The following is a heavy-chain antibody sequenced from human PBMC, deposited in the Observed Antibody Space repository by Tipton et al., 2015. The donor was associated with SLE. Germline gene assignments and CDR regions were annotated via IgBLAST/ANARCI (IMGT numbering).Heavy chain of an antibody. J-gene: IGHJ3*02. CDR3: ARERVVAASFDI. V-gene: IGHV4-34*01. CDR1: GGSFSGYY. CDR2: INHSGST. Sequence: TLSLTCAVYGGSFSGYYWSWIRQPPGKGLDWIGEINHSGSTNYNPSLKSRVTISVDTSKNQFSLKLSSVTAADTAVYYCARERVVAASFDIWGQGTMVTVSS. D-gene: IGHD2-15*01.